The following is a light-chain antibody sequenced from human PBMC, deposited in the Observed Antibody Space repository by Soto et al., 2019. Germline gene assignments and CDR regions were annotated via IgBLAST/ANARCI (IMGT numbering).Light chain of an antibody. Sequence: DIQMTQSPSSLSASVGDRVTITCRASQSISSFLNWYQQKPGKAPKLLIYAASTLQSGVPSRFSGSGSVTDFTLTITSLQPEDIATYHCQQSYGTPLTFGQGTKVEIK. CDR3: QQSYGTPLT. V-gene: IGKV1-39*01. CDR1: QSISSF. CDR2: AAS. J-gene: IGKJ1*01.